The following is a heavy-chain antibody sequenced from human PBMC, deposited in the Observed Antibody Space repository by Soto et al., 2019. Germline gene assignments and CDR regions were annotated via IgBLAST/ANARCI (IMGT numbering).Heavy chain of an antibody. CDR2: IYYSGST. Sequence: SETLSLTCAVSGGSISTDGYSWSWIRQPPGKGLEWIGYIYYSGSTNYNPTLKSRATISVDTPKNQFSLKLSSVTAADTAVYYCAKNWNWGSLVHWGQGTLVTVSS. CDR1: GGSISTDGYS. CDR3: AKNWNWGSLVH. J-gene: IGHJ4*02. V-gene: IGHV4-61*08. D-gene: IGHD7-27*01.